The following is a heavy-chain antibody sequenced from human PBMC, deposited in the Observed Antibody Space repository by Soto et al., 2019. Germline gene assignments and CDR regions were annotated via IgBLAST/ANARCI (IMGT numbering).Heavy chain of an antibody. CDR1: GGSISSSNW. CDR2: IFHNGNT. V-gene: IGHV4-4*02. Sequence: QVQLQESGPGLVKPSGTLSLTCAVSGGSISSSNWWSWVRQPPGKGLEWIGEIFHNGNTYSNPSLTGRVTMSVDKSKNQFSLNLNSVTAADTAVYYCASRTYAMDVWVQGTTVTVSS. J-gene: IGHJ6*02. CDR3: ASRTYAMDV.